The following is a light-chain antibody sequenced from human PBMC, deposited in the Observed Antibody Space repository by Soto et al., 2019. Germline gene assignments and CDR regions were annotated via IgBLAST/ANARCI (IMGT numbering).Light chain of an antibody. CDR1: QGFSSW. Sequence: DIQMTQSPSTLSASVGDRVTITCRASQGFSSWLAWYQQKPGKAPKLLIYDASSLESGVPSRFSGSGSGTEFTLTISSLQPDDFATYYCQQYNSYSWTFGQGTKVEIK. CDR3: QQYNSYSWT. J-gene: IGKJ1*01. CDR2: DAS. V-gene: IGKV1-5*01.